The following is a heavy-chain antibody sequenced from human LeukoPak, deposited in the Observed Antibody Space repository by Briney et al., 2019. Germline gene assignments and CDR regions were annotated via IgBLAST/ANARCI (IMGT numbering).Heavy chain of an antibody. CDR3: AKDFSGLGYYFDY. V-gene: IGHV3-30*18. CDR2: ISYDGYNK. Sequence: GGSLRLSCAASGFTFSSYGMHWVRQAPGKGLEWVAVISYDGYNKYYADSVKGRFTISRDNSKKTLYLEMNSLRAEDTAVYYCAKDFSGLGYYFDYWGQGTLVTVSS. CDR1: GFTFSSYG. D-gene: IGHD6-19*01. J-gene: IGHJ4*02.